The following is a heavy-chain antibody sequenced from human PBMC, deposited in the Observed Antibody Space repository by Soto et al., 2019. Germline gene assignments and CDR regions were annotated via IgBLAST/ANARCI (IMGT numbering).Heavy chain of an antibody. V-gene: IGHV4-59*01. CDR1: GDSMTSFY. Sequence: QVQLHESGPGLLKPSETLSLICTVSGDSMTSFYWTWIRQPPGKDLEWIGQIYYSGSTTYNPSLKSRVTISIDTSKNQFSLRLTSLTAADTAVYYCARAGQTVRIFDYWGQGALVAGSS. D-gene: IGHD3-9*01. CDR2: IYYSGST. CDR3: ARAGQTVRIFDY. J-gene: IGHJ4*02.